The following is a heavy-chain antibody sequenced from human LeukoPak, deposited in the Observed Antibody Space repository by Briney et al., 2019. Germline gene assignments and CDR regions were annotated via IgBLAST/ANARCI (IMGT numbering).Heavy chain of an antibody. Sequence: PSETLSLTCAVYGGSFSGYYWSWIRQPPGKGLEWIGEINHSGSTNYNPSLKSRATISVDTSKNQFSLKLSSVTAADTAVYYCARTRYYDSSGRIDYWGQGTLVTVSS. V-gene: IGHV4-34*01. CDR2: INHSGST. J-gene: IGHJ4*02. D-gene: IGHD3-22*01. CDR3: ARTRYYDSSGRIDY. CDR1: GGSFSGYY.